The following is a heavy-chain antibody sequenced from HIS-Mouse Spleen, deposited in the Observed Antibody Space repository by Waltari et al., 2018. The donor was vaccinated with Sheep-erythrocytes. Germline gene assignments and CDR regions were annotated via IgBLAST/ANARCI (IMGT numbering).Heavy chain of an antibody. CDR2: IIPSLGIA. CDR3: AQTGATTPHFDY. V-gene: IGHV1-69*04. Sequence: QVQLVQSGAEVKKPGSSVKVSCKASGGTFSSYAISWVRQAPGQGLGWMGRIIPSLGIANYARKFQGRVTITADKSTSTAYMELSSLRSEDTAVYYCAQTGATTPHFDYWGQGTLVTVSS. D-gene: IGHD1-26*01. CDR1: GGTFSSYA. J-gene: IGHJ4*02.